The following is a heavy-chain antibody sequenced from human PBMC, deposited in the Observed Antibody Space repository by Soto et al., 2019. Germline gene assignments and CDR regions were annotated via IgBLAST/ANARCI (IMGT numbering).Heavy chain of an antibody. V-gene: IGHV5-51*01. CDR2: IWPGDSDT. CDR3: ARPLDSSGWFDD. CDR1: GYSFTSHW. Sequence: GESLKISCKGSGYSFTSHWIGWVRQMPGKGLEYMGIIWPGDSDTRYSPSFQGQVTISADKSTSTAYLQWSSLKASDTATYYVARPLDSSGWFDDWGQGTLVTLSS. D-gene: IGHD6-19*01. J-gene: IGHJ5*02.